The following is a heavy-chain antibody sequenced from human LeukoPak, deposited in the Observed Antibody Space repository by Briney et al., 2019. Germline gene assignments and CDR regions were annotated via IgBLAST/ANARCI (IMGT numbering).Heavy chain of an antibody. CDR2: IKSKTDGGTT. Sequence: TGGSLRLSCAASGFTFSSYSMNWVRQAPGKGLEWVGRIKSKTDGGTTDYAAPVKGRFTISRDDSKNTLYLQMNSLKTEDTAVYYCTTDELVIISHDAFDIWGQGTMVTVSS. CDR3: TTDELVIISHDAFDI. J-gene: IGHJ3*02. V-gene: IGHV3-15*01. CDR1: GFTFSSYS. D-gene: IGHD3-9*01.